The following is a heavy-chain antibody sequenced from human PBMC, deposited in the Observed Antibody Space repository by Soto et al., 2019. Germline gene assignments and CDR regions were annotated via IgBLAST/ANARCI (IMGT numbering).Heavy chain of an antibody. CDR3: ARDTTHRPSIAAAGTALGY. CDR1: GFTFSSYS. Sequence: GGSLRLSCAASGFTFSSYSMNWVRQAPGKGLEWVSSISSSSSYIYYADSVKGRFTISRDNAKNSLYLQMNSLRAEDTAVYYCARDTTHRPSIAAAGTALGYWGQGTLVTVSS. CDR2: ISSSSSYI. V-gene: IGHV3-21*01. D-gene: IGHD6-13*01. J-gene: IGHJ4*02.